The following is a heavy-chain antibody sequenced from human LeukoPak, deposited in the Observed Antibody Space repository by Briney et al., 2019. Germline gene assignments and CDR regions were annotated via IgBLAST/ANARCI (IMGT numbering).Heavy chain of an antibody. D-gene: IGHD3-10*02. V-gene: IGHV3-48*02. CDR3: ARVIYGDYVGDY. Sequence: GGSLRLSGAASGFTFSSYSMNWVRQAPGKGLEWLSYISSGIGIIYYADSVKGRLTISRDNVKNSLYLQMNSLRDEDTAVYYCARVIYGDYVGDYWGQGTLVTVSS. J-gene: IGHJ4*02. CDR2: ISSGIGII. CDR1: GFTFSSYS.